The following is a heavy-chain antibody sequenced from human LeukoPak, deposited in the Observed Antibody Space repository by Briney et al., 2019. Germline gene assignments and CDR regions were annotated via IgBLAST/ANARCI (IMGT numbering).Heavy chain of an antibody. CDR3: ARSVRRGFNFDS. Sequence: SETLSLTCSVSGGFISISTHYWGWIRQTPGKGLEWIGIVFYSGTTSFNPSLNSRLTISVDTSKNQFSLKLRSVTAADTAVYYCARSVRRGFNFDSWGQGTLVIVSS. CDR2: VFYSGTT. D-gene: IGHD5-12*01. J-gene: IGHJ4*02. CDR1: GGFISISTHY. V-gene: IGHV4-39*01.